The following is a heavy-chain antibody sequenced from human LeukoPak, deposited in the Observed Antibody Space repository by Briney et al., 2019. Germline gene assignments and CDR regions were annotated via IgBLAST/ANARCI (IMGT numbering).Heavy chain of an antibody. CDR1: GFTFSSYS. CDR3: AKVQFLYNWNYSGMDV. V-gene: IGHV3-21*01. Sequence: GGSLRLSCAASGFTFSSYSMNWVRQAPGKGLEWVSSISSSSSYIYYADSVKGRFTISRDNSKNTLYLQMSSLRAEDTAVYYCAKVQFLYNWNYSGMDVWGQGTTVTVSS. CDR2: ISSSSSYI. D-gene: IGHD1-20*01. J-gene: IGHJ6*02.